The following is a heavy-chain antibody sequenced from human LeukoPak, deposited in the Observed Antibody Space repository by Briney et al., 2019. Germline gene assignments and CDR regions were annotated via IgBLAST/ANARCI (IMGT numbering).Heavy chain of an antibody. D-gene: IGHD2-2*01. CDR3: ARGRTGYHLLPTKKDYSYDYVDV. CDR2: INHSGST. Sequence: SETLSLTCAVYGGSFSGHYWSWIRQPPGKGLEWIGEINHSGSTNYNPSLKSRVTLSLDTSKNQSSLKLSSVTAADTAVYYCARGRTGYHLLPTKKDYSYDYVDVWDKGTTVTVSS. V-gene: IGHV4-34*01. CDR1: GGSFSGHY. J-gene: IGHJ6*03.